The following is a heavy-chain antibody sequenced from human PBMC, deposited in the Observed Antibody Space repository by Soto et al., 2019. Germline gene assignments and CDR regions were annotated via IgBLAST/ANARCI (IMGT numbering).Heavy chain of an antibody. CDR3: ALVSGYDFGDAFDI. CDR2: INPNSGGT. Sequence: GASVKVSCKASGYTFTGYYMHWVRQAPGQGLEWMGWINPNSGGTNYAQKFQGWVTMTRDTSISTAYMELSRLRSDDTAVYYCALVSGYDFGDAFDIWGQGTMVTVSS. CDR1: GYTFTGYY. V-gene: IGHV1-2*04. J-gene: IGHJ3*02. D-gene: IGHD5-12*01.